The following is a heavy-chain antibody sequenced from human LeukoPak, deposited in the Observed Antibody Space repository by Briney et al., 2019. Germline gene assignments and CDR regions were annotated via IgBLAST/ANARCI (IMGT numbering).Heavy chain of an antibody. V-gene: IGHV4-4*07. CDR1: GGSISSYY. Sequence: PSETLSLTCTVSGGSISSYYWSGIRQPAGKGLEWIGRFYTSGSTNYNPSLKSRVTMSVDTSKNQFSLNLNSVTAADTAVYYCAGGVTTEWFDPWGQGTLVTVSS. J-gene: IGHJ5*02. CDR2: FYTSGST. D-gene: IGHD2-21*02. CDR3: AGGVTTEWFDP.